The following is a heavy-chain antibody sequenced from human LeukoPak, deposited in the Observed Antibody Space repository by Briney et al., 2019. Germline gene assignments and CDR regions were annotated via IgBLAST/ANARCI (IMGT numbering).Heavy chain of an antibody. CDR1: GFSFSGAA. CDR2: IRPKTTNYAT. D-gene: IGHD2-8*01. Sequence: GGSLKLSCAASGFSFSGAALHWVRQASGKGLEWVGRIRPKTTNYATAYAGPVAGRFTGARDDSKHTPHMQMNELKTQDTAGCYCIGHLIYSWVEGTLVTVSS. J-gene: IGHJ4*02. CDR3: IGHLIYS. V-gene: IGHV3-73*01.